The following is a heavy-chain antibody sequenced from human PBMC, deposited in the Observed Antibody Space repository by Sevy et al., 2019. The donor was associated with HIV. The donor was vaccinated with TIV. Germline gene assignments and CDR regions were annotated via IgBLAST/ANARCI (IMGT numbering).Heavy chain of an antibody. CDR1: RFTFSSYG. D-gene: IGHD3-3*01. CDR3: AREAYDFWSGYLVLAYYYYGMDV. Sequence: GGSLRLSCAASRFTFSSYGIHWVRQAPGKGLEWVAVIWYDGSNKYYSDSVKGRFTISRDNSKNTLYLQMNSLRAEDTAVYYCAREAYDFWSGYLVLAYYYYGMDVWGHGTTVTVSS. CDR2: IWYDGSNK. J-gene: IGHJ6*02. V-gene: IGHV3-33*01.